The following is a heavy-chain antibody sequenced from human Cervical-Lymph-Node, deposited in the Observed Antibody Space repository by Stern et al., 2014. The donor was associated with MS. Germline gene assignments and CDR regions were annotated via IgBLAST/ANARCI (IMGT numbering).Heavy chain of an antibody. CDR2: IYWDDDK. J-gene: IGHJ4*02. CDR3: ALIVRGVLKN. D-gene: IGHD3-10*01. Sequence: ESGPTLVKHTQTLTLTCTFSGFSLSNNGVGVGWIRQPPGKAPEWVALIYWDDDKPYSPSLRIRLTITKDTSKSQVVLTMSNMDPVDTGTHYSALIVRGVLKNWGQGTLVTVSS. V-gene: IGHV2-5*02. CDR1: GFSLSNNGVG.